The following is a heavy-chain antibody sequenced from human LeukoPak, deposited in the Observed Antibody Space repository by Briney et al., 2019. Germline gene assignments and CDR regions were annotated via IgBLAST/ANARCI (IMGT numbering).Heavy chain of an antibody. CDR2: IYDSGNT. V-gene: IGHV4-4*08. J-gene: IGHJ6*03. D-gene: IGHD6-19*01. CDR1: GGSISRYY. CDR3: ARSYSSGWLKAYSYYYMDV. Sequence: SETLSLTCTVSGGSISRYYRSWIRQPPGKGLEWICYIYDSGNTNYNPSLKSRVTISVDTSRNQFSLNLSSVTAADTAVYYCARSYSSGWLKAYSYYYMDVWGKGTTVTVSS.